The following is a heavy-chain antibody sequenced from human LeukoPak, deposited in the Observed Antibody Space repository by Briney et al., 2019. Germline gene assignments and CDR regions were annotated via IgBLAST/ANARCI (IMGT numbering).Heavy chain of an antibody. CDR1: GYTFTSYA. D-gene: IGHD4-17*01. V-gene: IGHV1-8*02. CDR3: ARGYYGDHVDWYAFDI. CDR2: INTNNGNT. Sequence: ASVKVSCKASGYTFTSYAFSWVRQAPGQGLEWMGWINTNNGNTNYVQRLQGRVTMTRNTSISTAYMELSSLRSEDTAVYYCARGYYGDHVDWYAFDIWGQGTMVTVSS. J-gene: IGHJ3*02.